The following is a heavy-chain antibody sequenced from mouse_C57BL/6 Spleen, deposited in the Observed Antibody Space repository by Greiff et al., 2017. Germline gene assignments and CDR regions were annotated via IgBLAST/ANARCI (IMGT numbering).Heavy chain of an antibody. CDR1: GYSFTGYY. CDR2: INPSTGGT. D-gene: IGHD2-1*01. J-gene: IGHJ1*03. CDR3: ARRGGNFWYGDV. V-gene: IGHV1-42*01. Sequence: EVQLQQSGPELVKPGASVKISCKASGYSFTGYYMNWVKQSPEKSLEWIGEINPSTGGTTYNQKFKAKATLTVDKSSRTAYMQLKSLTSEDSAVYDCARRGGNFWYGDVWGTGTTVTVSS.